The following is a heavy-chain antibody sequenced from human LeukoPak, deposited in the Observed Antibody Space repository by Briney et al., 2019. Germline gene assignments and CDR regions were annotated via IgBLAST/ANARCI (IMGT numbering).Heavy chain of an antibody. Sequence: IPSETLSLTCTVSGYSISSGYFWGWIRQSPGRGLEWIGSIYHTGKTQYTPSLKSRVTISIDTSRNQFSLKLNSVTAADTAVYYCARHYDFDAFDIWGQGTMVTVSS. D-gene: IGHD3-3*01. J-gene: IGHJ3*02. CDR1: GYSISSGYF. CDR2: IYHTGKT. CDR3: ARHYDFDAFDI. V-gene: IGHV4-38-2*02.